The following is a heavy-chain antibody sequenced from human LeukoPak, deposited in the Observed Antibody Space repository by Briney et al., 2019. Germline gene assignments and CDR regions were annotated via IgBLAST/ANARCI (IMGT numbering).Heavy chain of an antibody. J-gene: IGHJ4*02. V-gene: IGHV4-59*11. D-gene: IGHD2/OR15-2a*01. CDR1: GGSISSHY. CDR2: IYYSGST. Sequence: PSETLSLTCTVSGGSISSHYWSWIRQPPGKGLERIGYIYYSGSTNYNPSLKSRVTISVDTSKNQFSLKLSSVTAADTAVYYCARSNFFDYWGQGTLVTVSS. CDR3: ARSNFFDY.